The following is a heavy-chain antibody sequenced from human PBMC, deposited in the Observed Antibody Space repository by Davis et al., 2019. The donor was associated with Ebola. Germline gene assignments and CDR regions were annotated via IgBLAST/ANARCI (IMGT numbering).Heavy chain of an antibody. V-gene: IGHV4-31*03. CDR1: GASISSGYY. J-gene: IGHJ6*02. CDR3: ARGPVLRRGLVYV. Sequence: MPSETLSLTCTVSGASISSGYYWSWIRLHPGKGLEWIGYIYYNGKTYYNPSLKSRVTISLDTSKNQFSLKLSSVTAADTAVYYCARGPVLRRGLVYVWGQGTTVTVSS. D-gene: IGHD3/OR15-3a*01. CDR2: IYYNGKT.